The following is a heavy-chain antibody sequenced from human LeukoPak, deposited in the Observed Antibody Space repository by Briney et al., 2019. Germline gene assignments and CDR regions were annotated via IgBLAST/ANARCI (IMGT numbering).Heavy chain of an antibody. V-gene: IGHV3-23*01. D-gene: IGHD4-23*01. CDR2: INANSGTT. J-gene: IGHJ4*02. CDR3: ARSPYYAGAFVDY. Sequence: PGGSLRLSCAASGFAFSFYAMSWLRQPPGKGLEWVSTINANSGTTSYAASVRGRFTISRDNSKNTLYLQVNSLRADDTAVYYCARSPYYAGAFVDYWGQGTLVTVSS. CDR1: GFAFSFYA.